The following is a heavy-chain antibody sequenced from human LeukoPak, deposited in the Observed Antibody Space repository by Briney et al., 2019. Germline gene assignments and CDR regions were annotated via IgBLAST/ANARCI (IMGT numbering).Heavy chain of an antibody. CDR1: GFTFSTYA. CDR3: AKVLYDSREVYYFDY. D-gene: IGHD3-22*01. Sequence: GGSLRLSCAASGFTFSTYAMSWVRQAPGKGLEWVSAISGNGANTYYADSVKGRFTISRDNSKNTLYLLMNSLGAEDTAVYHCAKVLYDSREVYYFDYWGQGTLVTVSS. V-gene: IGHV3-23*01. CDR2: ISGNGANT. J-gene: IGHJ4*02.